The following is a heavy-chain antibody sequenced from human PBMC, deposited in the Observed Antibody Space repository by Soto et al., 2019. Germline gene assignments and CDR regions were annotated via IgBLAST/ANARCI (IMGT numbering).Heavy chain of an antibody. J-gene: IGHJ4*02. CDR3: ARGSTQLLSRYYFDY. CDR2: IIPIFGTA. Sequence: SVKVSCKASGDTFSSYAISWVRQAPGQGLEWMGGIIPIFGTANYAQKFQGRVTITADESTSTAYMELSSLRSEDTAVYYCARGSTQLLSRYYFDYWGQGTLVTVSS. V-gene: IGHV1-69*13. D-gene: IGHD2-2*01. CDR1: GDTFSSYA.